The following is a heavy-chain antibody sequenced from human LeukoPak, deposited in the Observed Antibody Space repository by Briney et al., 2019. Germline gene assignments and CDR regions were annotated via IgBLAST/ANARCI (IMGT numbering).Heavy chain of an antibody. CDR3: ARDIGGPLRRRYYFDY. V-gene: IGHV1-2*02. CDR2: INPNSGGT. Sequence: GASVKVSCKASGYTFTGYYMHWVRQAPGQGLEWMGWINPNSGGTNYAQKFQGRVTMTRDTSISTAYMELSRLRSDDTAVYYCARDIGGPLRRRYYFDYWGQGTLVTVSS. CDR1: GYTFTGYY. J-gene: IGHJ4*02. D-gene: IGHD1-14*01.